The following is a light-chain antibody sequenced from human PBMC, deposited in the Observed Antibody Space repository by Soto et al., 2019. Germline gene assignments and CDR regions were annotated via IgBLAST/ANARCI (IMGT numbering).Light chain of an antibody. J-gene: IGKJ1*01. Sequence: SLSIGRGSSSACVSSQSVSSSYLAWYQPKPGQAPRLPIYGASSRATGIPDRFSGRGSWTDSALLLSRLADQAFALHNCQGSGTAAGRFGPGTKVDNK. CDR1: QSVSSSY. V-gene: IGKV3-20*01. CDR3: QGSGTAAGR. CDR2: GAS.